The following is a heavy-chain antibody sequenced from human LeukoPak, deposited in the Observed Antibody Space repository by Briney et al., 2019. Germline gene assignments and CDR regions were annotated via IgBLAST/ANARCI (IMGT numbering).Heavy chain of an antibody. D-gene: IGHD6-6*01. CDR2: IYHSGST. CDR1: GGSISSDNW. CDR3: ARAGFALAPHRGTPFDY. V-gene: IGHV4-4*02. Sequence: SETLSLTCDVSGGSISSDNWWSWVRQPPGKGLEWIGEIYHSGSTNYNPSLKSRVTISVDKSKNQLSLKLSSVTAADTAVYYCARAGFALAPHRGTPFDYWGQGTLVTVSS. J-gene: IGHJ4*02.